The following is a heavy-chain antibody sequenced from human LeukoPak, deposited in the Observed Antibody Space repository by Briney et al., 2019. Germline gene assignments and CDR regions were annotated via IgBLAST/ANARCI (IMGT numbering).Heavy chain of an antibody. Sequence: GRSLRLSCAASGFTFSTYAMHWVRQAPGKGLEWVAAISYDGSNKYYADSVKGRFTISRDNSRNTLYLQMNSLRTEDTAMYYCARGGSSWDFAFDIWGQGTMVTVSS. CDR2: ISYDGSNK. V-gene: IGHV3-30*04. J-gene: IGHJ3*02. CDR1: GFTFSTYA. D-gene: IGHD6-13*01. CDR3: ARGGSSWDFAFDI.